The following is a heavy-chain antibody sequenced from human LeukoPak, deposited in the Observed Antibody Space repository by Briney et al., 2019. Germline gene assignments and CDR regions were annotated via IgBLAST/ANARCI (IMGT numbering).Heavy chain of an antibody. J-gene: IGHJ4*02. D-gene: IGHD3-22*01. V-gene: IGHV3-7*01. Sequence: PGGSLRLSCAASGFTFSSYWMNWARQAPGKGLEWVASINHNGNVNYYVDSVKGRFTISRDNAKNSLYLQMNSLRAEDTAVYYCARERADSSATDYWGQGTLVTVSS. CDR3: ARERADSSATDY. CDR1: GFTFSSYW. CDR2: INHNGNVN.